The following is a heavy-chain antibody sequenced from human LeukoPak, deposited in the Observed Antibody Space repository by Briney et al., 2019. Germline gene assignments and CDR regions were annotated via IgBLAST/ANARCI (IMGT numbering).Heavy chain of an antibody. Sequence: SETLSLTCAVYGGSFSGYYWSWIRQPPGKGLEWIGEINHSGSTNYNPSLKSRVTISVDTSKNQFSLKLSSVTAADTAVYYCARGGGYGPYWYYGMDVWGQGTTVTVSS. CDR1: GGSFSGYY. CDR3: ARGGGYGPYWYYGMDV. V-gene: IGHV4-34*01. D-gene: IGHD5-12*01. J-gene: IGHJ6*02. CDR2: INHSGST.